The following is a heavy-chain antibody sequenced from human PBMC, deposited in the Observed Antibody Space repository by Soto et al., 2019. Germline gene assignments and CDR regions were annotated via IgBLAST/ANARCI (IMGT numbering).Heavy chain of an antibody. Sequence: PSETLSLTCAVSGGSISSSNWWSWVRQPPGKGLEWIGEIYHSGSTNYNPSLKSRVTISVDKSKNQFSLKLSSVTAADTAVYYCARTLGYCISTSCYGIDPWGQGTLVTVSS. CDR1: GGSISSSNW. CDR2: IYHSGST. D-gene: IGHD2-2*01. V-gene: IGHV4-4*02. J-gene: IGHJ5*02. CDR3: ARTLGYCISTSCYGIDP.